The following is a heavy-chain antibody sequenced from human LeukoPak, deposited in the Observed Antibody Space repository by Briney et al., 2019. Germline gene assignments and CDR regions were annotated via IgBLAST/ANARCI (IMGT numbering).Heavy chain of an antibody. V-gene: IGHV4-38-2*02. Sequence: SETLSLTCTVSGYSISSGYYWDWIRQPPGKGLEWIGSIYHSWSTYYNPSLKSRVTISVDTSKNQFSLKLSSVTAADTAVYYCARHGPRPLNDAFDIWGQGTMVTVSS. CDR1: GYSISSGYY. D-gene: IGHD5-24*01. CDR3: ARHGPRPLNDAFDI. CDR2: IYHSWST. J-gene: IGHJ3*02.